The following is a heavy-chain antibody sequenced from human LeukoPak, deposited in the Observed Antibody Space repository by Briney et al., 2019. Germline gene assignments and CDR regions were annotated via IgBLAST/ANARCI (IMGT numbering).Heavy chain of an antibody. D-gene: IGHD6-13*01. CDR3: ARDTGSSLSANWFDP. CDR1: GYSIYSGYW. Sequence: SDTLSLTCAVSGYSIYSGYWWGWIRQPPGKGLEWIGYIYNNGNTNYNPSLESRITMSVDTSKNQFSLKLSSVSAADTALYYCARDTGSSLSANWFDPWGQGTLVTVSS. V-gene: IGHV4-28*03. J-gene: IGHJ5*02. CDR2: IYNNGNT.